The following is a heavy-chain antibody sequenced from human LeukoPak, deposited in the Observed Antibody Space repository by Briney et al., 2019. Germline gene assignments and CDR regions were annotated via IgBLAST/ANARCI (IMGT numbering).Heavy chain of an antibody. J-gene: IGHJ5*02. CDR1: GYTFSNHW. D-gene: IGHD5-18*01. CDR3: ATMTRVTLSYFDP. Sequence: GESLKISCKGSGYTFSNHWIVWVRRMPGKGLECIGSVFSDDSDTTYSPSFQGQVTISVDKSISTAYLQWASLKTSDTAMYYCATMTRVTLSYFDPWGQGTLVIVSS. CDR2: VFSDDSDT. V-gene: IGHV5-51*01.